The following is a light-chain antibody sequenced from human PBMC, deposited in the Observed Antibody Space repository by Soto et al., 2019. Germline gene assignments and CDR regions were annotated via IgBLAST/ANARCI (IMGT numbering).Light chain of an antibody. V-gene: IGLV2-14*01. J-gene: IGLJ1*01. CDR3: TSYTSDNRSYV. Sequence: QSVLTQPASVSGSPGQSITISCSGTSSDVGAYTSVSWYQQHPGKAPKLMIYEVSNRPSGVSNRFSGSKSANMASLTISGLQADDEAHYYCTSYTSDNRSYVFGTGTKLTVL. CDR1: SSDVGAYTS. CDR2: EVS.